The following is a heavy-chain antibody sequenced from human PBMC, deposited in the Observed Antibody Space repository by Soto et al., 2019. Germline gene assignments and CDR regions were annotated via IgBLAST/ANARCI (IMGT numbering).Heavy chain of an antibody. CDR1: GGSISSSSYY. V-gene: IGHV4-39*01. D-gene: IGHD2-15*01. CDR2: IYYSGST. J-gene: IGHJ5*02. CDR3: ARPAQDCSGGSCYPLYWFDP. Sequence: SETLSLTCTVSGGSISSSSYYWGWIRQPPGKGLEWIGSIYYSGSTYYNPSLKSRVTISVDTSKNQFSLKLSSVTAADTAVYYCARPAQDCSGGSCYPLYWFDPWGQGTLVTVSS.